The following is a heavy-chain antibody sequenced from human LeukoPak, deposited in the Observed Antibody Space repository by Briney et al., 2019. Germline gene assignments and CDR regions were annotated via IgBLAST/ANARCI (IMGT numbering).Heavy chain of an antibody. V-gene: IGHV4-59*11. D-gene: IGHD3-16*01. CDR1: DVSISSQY. CDR3: ARDRNYVFDY. CDR2: ISPSGST. Sequence: SETLSLTCTVSDVSISSQYWSWIREPPGKGLEWIGYISPSGSTNYNPSLESRLALSRDTSKNQFSLNLSSVTAADTAVYYCARDRNYVFDYWGQGTLVTVSS. J-gene: IGHJ4*02.